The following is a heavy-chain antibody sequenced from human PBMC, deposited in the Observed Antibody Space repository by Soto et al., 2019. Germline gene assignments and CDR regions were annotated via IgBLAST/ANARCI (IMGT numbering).Heavy chain of an antibody. Sequence: QVQLVQSGAEVKKPGAAVKVSCKASGYTFTDYYMHLVRLAPGQGLEWMGWINPYSGGTNYAQKFKGWVTMTRDTSINTAYMELSRLRSDDTAVYYCATSQVGDTNPFPLWGQGTMVTVSS. CDR1: GYTFTDYY. J-gene: IGHJ3*01. D-gene: IGHD1-26*01. V-gene: IGHV1-2*04. CDR3: ATSQVGDTNPFPL. CDR2: INPYSGGT.